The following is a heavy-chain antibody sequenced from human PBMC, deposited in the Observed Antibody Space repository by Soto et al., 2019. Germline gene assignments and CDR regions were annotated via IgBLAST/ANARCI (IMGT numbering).Heavy chain of an antibody. CDR2: IYYRGRT. CDR3: ARWDHVSRYFDF. J-gene: IGHJ4*02. D-gene: IGHD3-16*01. CDR1: GPSVTSYY. Sequence: TSETLSLTCSVSGPSVTSYYWSWIRQPPGKGLEWIGYIYYRGRTNSNPSLKSRVSISLDTSRNQFSLWLNSVTAADTAVYYCARWDHVSRYFDFWGQGILVTV. V-gene: IGHV4-59*02.